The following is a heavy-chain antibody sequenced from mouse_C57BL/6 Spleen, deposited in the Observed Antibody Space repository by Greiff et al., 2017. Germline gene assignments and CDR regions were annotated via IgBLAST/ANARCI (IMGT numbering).Heavy chain of an antibody. CDR2: IWTGGGT. CDR3: ARYDYDGYWYFDV. CDR1: GFSLTSYA. D-gene: IGHD2-4*01. V-gene: IGHV2-9-1*01. Sequence: VKLMESGPGLVAPSQSLSITCTVSGFSLTSYAISWVRQPPGKGLEWLGVIWTGGGTNYNSALKSRLSISKDNSKSQVFVKMNSLQTDDTARYYCARYDYDGYWYFDVWGTGTTVTVSS. J-gene: IGHJ1*03.